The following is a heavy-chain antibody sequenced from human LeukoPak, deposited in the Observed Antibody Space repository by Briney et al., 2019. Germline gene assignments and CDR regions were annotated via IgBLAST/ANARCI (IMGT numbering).Heavy chain of an antibody. J-gene: IGHJ4*02. D-gene: IGHD3-22*01. V-gene: IGHV1-2*02. CDR3: ARDVFGGSSRYPHY. CDR1: GYTFTGYY. Sequence: ASVKVSCKASGYTFTGYYMHWVRQAPGQGLEWMGWINPNSGSTNYAQKFQGRVTMTRDTSISTAYMELSRLRSDDTAVYYCARDVFGGSSRYPHYWGQGTLVTVSS. CDR2: INPNSGST.